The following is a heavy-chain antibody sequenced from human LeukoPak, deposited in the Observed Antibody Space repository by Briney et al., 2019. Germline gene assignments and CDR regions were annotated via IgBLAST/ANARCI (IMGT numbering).Heavy chain of an antibody. Sequence: SETLSLTCAVYGGSFSGYYWSWIRQPPGKGLEWIGEINHSGSTNYNPSLKSRVTISVDTSKNRFSLKLSSVTAADTAVYYCALTGITMVRGVIIPDAFDIWGQGTMVTVSS. D-gene: IGHD3-10*01. CDR1: GGSFSGYY. CDR3: ALTGITMVRGVIIPDAFDI. J-gene: IGHJ3*02. CDR2: INHSGST. V-gene: IGHV4-34*01.